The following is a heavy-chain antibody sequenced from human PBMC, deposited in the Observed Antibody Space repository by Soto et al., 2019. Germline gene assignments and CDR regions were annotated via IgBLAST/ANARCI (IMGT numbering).Heavy chain of an antibody. V-gene: IGHV1-69*13. CDR2: IIPIFGTA. CDR3: ARDQGGSPAAMFGMDV. Sequence: ASVKVSCKASGGTFSSYAISWVRQAPGQGLEWMGGIIPIFGTANYAQKFQGRVTITADESTSTAYMELSSLRSEDTAVYYCARDQGGSPAAMFGMDVWGKGTTVTVSS. CDR1: GGTFSSYA. J-gene: IGHJ6*04. D-gene: IGHD2-2*01.